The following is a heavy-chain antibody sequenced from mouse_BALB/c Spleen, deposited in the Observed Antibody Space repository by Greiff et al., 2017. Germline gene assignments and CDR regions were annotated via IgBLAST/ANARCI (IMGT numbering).Heavy chain of an antibody. CDR1: GYSFTGYF. J-gene: IGHJ2*01. CDR2: INPYNGDT. Sequence: VQLQQSGPELVKPGASVKISCKASGYSFTGYFMNWVMQSHGKSLEWIGRINPYNGDTFYNQKFKGKATLTVDKSSSTAHMELRSLASEDSAVYYCARWALDYWGQGTTLTVSS. CDR3: ARWALDY. V-gene: IGHV1-20*02.